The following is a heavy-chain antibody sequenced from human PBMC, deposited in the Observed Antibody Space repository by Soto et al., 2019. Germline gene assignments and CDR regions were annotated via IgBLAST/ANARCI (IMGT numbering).Heavy chain of an antibody. D-gene: IGHD2-2*02. CDR1: GFSFRSYG. CDR3: AKDRRYCSGTSCYRVYYYYNMDV. V-gene: IGHV3-30*18. J-gene: IGHJ6*03. CDR2: MSYDGRNE. Sequence: HVQLVESGGGVVQPGRSLRLSCAASGFSFRSYGMHWVRQAPGKGLEWVAVMSYDGRNEYYADSVKGRFTISRDQSKNTLDLQMNSLTAEDTAVYYCAKDRRYCSGTSCYRVYYYYNMDVWGKGTTVTVSS.